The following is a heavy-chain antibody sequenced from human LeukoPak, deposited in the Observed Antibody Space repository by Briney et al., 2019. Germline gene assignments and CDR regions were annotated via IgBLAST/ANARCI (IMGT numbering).Heavy chain of an antibody. CDR3: ARYASDYVWGSHTDY. V-gene: IGHV3-66*01. D-gene: IGHD3-16*01. J-gene: IGHJ4*02. CDR1: GFTVSSNY. Sequence: QAGGSLRLSCAASGFTVSSNYMSWVRQAPGKGLEWVSVIYSGGSTYYADSVKGRFTISRDNSKNTLYLQMGSLRAEDMAVYYCARYASDYVWGSHTDYWGQGTLVTVSS. CDR2: IYSGGST.